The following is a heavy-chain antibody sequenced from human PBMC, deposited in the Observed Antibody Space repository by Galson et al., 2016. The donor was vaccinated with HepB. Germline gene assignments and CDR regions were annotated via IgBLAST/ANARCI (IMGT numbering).Heavy chain of an antibody. CDR3: AKYQTTYDPGWYFDI. CDR1: GFTFSSYA. V-gene: IGHV3-23*01. D-gene: IGHD3-3*01. J-gene: IGHJ2*01. Sequence: SLRLSCAASGFTFSSYAMTWVRQAPGKGLEWVSGISGSGDSAYYGDSVKGRFSISRDNSKNTLYLQMNSLRADDTAVYFCAKYQTTYDPGWYFDIWGRGTLVTVSS. CDR2: ISGSGDSA.